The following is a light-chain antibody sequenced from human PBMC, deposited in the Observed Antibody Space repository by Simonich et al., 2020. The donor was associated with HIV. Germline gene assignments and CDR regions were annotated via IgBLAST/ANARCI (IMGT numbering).Light chain of an antibody. V-gene: IGKV1-39*01. Sequence: IQLTQSPSSLSASVGDRVTITCRSSKGISSALAWYQQKPGKAPKLLIYAASSLQSGVPTRFSGSGSGTDFTLTISSLQPEDFATYYCQQSYSTPPYTFGQGTKLEIK. J-gene: IGKJ2*01. CDR1: KGISSA. CDR2: AAS. CDR3: QQSYSTPPYT.